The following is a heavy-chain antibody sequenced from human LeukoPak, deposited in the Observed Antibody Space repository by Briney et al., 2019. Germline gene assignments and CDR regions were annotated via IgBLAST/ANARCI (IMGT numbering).Heavy chain of an antibody. J-gene: IGHJ6*03. V-gene: IGHV4-61*02. CDR2: IYTSGST. CDR1: GGSISSGSYY. CDR3: ARDGYYDILTGYYYYYMDV. Sequence: SETLSLTCTVSGGSISSGSYYWSWIRQPAGKGLEWIGRIYTSGSTNYNPPLKSRVTISVDTSKNQFSLKLSSVTAADTAVYYCARDGYYDILTGYYYYYMDVWGKGTTVTVSS. D-gene: IGHD3-9*01.